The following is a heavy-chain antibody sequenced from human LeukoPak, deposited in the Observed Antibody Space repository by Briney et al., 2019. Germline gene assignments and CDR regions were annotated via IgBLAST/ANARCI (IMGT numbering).Heavy chain of an antibody. J-gene: IGHJ3*02. CDR1: GGSISSYY. Sequence: SETLSLTCTVSGGSISSYYWSWIRQPPGKGLEWIGYIYYSGSTNYNPSLKSRVTISVDTSKNQFSLELSSVTAADTAVYYCAREVRYSGSYPDAFDIWGQGTMVTVSS. V-gene: IGHV4-59*01. CDR2: IYYSGST. D-gene: IGHD1-26*01. CDR3: AREVRYSGSYPDAFDI.